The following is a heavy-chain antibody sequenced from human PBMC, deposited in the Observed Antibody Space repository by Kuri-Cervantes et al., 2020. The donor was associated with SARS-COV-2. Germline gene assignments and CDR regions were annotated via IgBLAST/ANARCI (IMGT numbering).Heavy chain of an antibody. CDR1: GYNFNISG. J-gene: IGHJ4*02. D-gene: IGHD1-1*01. CDR2: ISGYNGNT. CDR3: VRDGTVSLFDY. V-gene: IGHV1-18*04. Sequence: ASVKVSCKASGYNFNISGIHWVRQAPGQGLEWMGWISGYNGNTNYAQNFQGRVTMTTDTSTSTAYMELSSLRSDDTAVYYCVRDGTVSLFDYWGQGTLVTVSS.